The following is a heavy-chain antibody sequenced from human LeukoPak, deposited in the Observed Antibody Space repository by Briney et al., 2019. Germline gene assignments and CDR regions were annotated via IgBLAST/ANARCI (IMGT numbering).Heavy chain of an antibody. CDR2: IKQDGSEK. CDR1: GFTFSSYA. Sequence: PGGSLRLSCAASGFTFSSYAMSWARQAPGKGLEWVANIKQDGSEKYYVDSVKGRFTISRDNAKNSLYLQMNSLRAEDTAVYYCAKVFYSSKESVGIWGQGTMVTVSS. CDR3: AKVFYSSKESVGI. V-gene: IGHV3-7*01. J-gene: IGHJ3*02. D-gene: IGHD6-13*01.